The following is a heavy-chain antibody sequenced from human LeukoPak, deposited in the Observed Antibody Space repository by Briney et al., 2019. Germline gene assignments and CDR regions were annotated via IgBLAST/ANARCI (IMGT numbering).Heavy chain of an antibody. J-gene: IGHJ4*02. Sequence: PGGSLRLSCAASGFTFSSYAMSWVRQAPGKGLEWVGRIKSKTDGGTTDYAAPVKGRFTISRDDSKNTLYLQMNSLKTEDTAVYYCTTDPSQDLDYWGQGTLVTVSS. V-gene: IGHV3-15*01. CDR1: GFTFSSYA. D-gene: IGHD2-15*01. CDR2: IKSKTDGGTT. CDR3: TTDPSQDLDY.